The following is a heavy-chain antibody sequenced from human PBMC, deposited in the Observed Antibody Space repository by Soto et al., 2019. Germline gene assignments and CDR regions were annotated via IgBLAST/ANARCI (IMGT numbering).Heavy chain of an antibody. CDR1: GGSFSGYY. J-gene: IGHJ6*03. CDR3: ARGTPFLGDYYYYMDV. V-gene: IGHV4-34*01. Sequence: SETLSLTCAVYGGSFSGYYWSWIRQPPGKGLEWIGEINHSGSTNYNPSLKSRVSISVDTSKNQFSLKLSSVTAADTAVYYCARGTPFLGDYYYYMDVWGKGTTVTVS. D-gene: IGHD2-15*01. CDR2: INHSGST.